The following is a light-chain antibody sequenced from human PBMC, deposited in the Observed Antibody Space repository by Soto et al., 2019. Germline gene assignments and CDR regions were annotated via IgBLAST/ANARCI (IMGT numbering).Light chain of an antibody. V-gene: IGKV3-15*01. CDR3: QQYNNWPPIT. CDR1: QSVSSN. Sequence: EIVMTQSPATLSVSPGERATLSCRASQSVSSNLAWYQQKPGQAPRLLIYDTSTRSTGVPARFSGSGSGTEFTLTITSLQSEDSAVYYCQQYNNWPPITFGQGTRLEIK. CDR2: DTS. J-gene: IGKJ5*01.